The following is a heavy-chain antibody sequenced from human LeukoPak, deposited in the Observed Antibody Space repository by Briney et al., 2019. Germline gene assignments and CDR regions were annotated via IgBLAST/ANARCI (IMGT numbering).Heavy chain of an antibody. J-gene: IGHJ6*02. CDR2: INPNSGGT. CDR1: GYTFTGYY. Sequence: GASVKVSCKASGYTFTGYYMHWVRQAPGQGLGWMGWINPNSGGTNYAQKFQGRVTMTRDTSISTAYMELSRLRSDDTAVYYCARGTSRHSSGWGGQFTLIYYGMDVWGQGTTVTVSS. D-gene: IGHD6-19*01. V-gene: IGHV1-2*02. CDR3: ARGTSRHSSGWGGQFTLIYYGMDV.